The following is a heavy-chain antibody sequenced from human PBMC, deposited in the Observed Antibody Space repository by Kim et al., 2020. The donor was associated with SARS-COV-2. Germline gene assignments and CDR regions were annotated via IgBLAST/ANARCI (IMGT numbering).Heavy chain of an antibody. CDR3: ARVSSEVRASHCYPRDY. CDR1: GGSISSYY. Sequence: SETLSLTCTVSGGSISSYYWSWIRQPPGKGLEWIGYIYYSGSTNYNPSLKSRVTISVDTSKNQFSLKLSSVTAADTAVYYCARVSSEVRASHCYPRDYWGQGTLVTVSS. D-gene: IGHD2-21*02. J-gene: IGHJ4*02. CDR2: IYYSGST. V-gene: IGHV4-59*01.